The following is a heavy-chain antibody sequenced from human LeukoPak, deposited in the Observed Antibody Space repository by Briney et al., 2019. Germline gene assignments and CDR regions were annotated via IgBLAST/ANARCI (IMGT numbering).Heavy chain of an antibody. Sequence: SETLSLTCTVSGGSISSYYWSWIRQPPGKGLEWIGYIYYSGSTNYNPSLKSRVTTSVDTSKNQFSLKLSSVTAADTAVYYCARGLRWPTYYFDYWGQGTLVTVSS. D-gene: IGHD4-23*01. J-gene: IGHJ4*02. CDR3: ARGLRWPTYYFDY. CDR2: IYYSGST. CDR1: GGSISSYY. V-gene: IGHV4-59*01.